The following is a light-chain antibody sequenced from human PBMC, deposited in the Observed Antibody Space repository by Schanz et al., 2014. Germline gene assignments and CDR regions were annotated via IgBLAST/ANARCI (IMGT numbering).Light chain of an antibody. CDR3: SSYATTNTLV. CDR2: EVS. Sequence: QSALTQPASVSGSPGQSITISCTGSSSDVGAYNYVSWYQQHPGNAPKLLIFEVSKRPSGVSNRFSGSKSANTASLTISGXQAEDEADYYCSSYATTNTLVFGGGTKVTVL. J-gene: IGLJ2*01. CDR1: SSDVGAYNY. V-gene: IGLV2-14*01.